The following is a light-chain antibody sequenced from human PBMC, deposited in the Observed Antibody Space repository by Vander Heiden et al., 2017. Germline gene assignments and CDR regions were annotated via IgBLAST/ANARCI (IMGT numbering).Light chain of an antibody. Sequence: DVVMTQSPLSLPVTLGQPASISCRSSQSLVSGDGHTYLNWFHQRPGQSPRRLVYRVSIRDSGVPDRFSGSGSGNDFTLKLSRVEAEDIGLYYCMQHTHWPRTFGQGTKLEI. CDR1: QSLVSGDGHTY. J-gene: IGKJ2*02. CDR3: MQHTHWPRT. V-gene: IGKV2-30*01. CDR2: RVS.